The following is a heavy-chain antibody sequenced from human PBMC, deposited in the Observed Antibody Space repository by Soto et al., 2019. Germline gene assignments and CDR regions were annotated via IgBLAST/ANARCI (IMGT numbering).Heavy chain of an antibody. V-gene: IGHV4-30-4*07. J-gene: IGHJ5*02. CDR2: LYYSGSS. CDR1: GGSISSGGYS. Sequence: SETLSLTCAVXGGSISSGGYSWSWIRQPPGKGLEWIGYLYYSGSSTYNPSLRSRVTISVDTPKNQISLKLNSVTAADTAVYFCVGSPGGLGWFDPWGLGILVTVSS. D-gene: IGHD6-19*01. CDR3: VGSPGGLGWFDP.